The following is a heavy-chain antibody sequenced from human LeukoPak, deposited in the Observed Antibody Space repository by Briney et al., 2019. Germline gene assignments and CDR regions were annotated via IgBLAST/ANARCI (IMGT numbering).Heavy chain of an antibody. CDR3: ATGDSFDY. Sequence: GGSLRLSCAASGFTFSSYEMNWVRQAPGKGLEWVSSISSSGSYIYYADSVKGRFTISRDNAKNSLYLQMNSLRADDTAMYYCATGDSFDYWGQGTLVTVSS. CDR1: GFTFSSYE. J-gene: IGHJ4*02. V-gene: IGHV3-21*01. CDR2: ISSSGSYI.